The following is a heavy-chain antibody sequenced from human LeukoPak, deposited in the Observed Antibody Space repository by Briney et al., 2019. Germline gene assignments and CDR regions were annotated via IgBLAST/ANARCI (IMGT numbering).Heavy chain of an antibody. CDR1: GFTFGPYW. J-gene: IGHJ3*02. CDR3: ARGGGDHAFDI. CDR2: INNDGSDT. D-gene: IGHD3-16*01. Sequence: GGSLRLSCVASGFTFGPYWLHWVRQVPGKGLVWVSRINNDGSDTIYADSVKGRFTVSRDNSKDTLFLQMNSLRAEDTAVYYCARGGGDHAFDIWGQGTMVTVSS. V-gene: IGHV3-74*01.